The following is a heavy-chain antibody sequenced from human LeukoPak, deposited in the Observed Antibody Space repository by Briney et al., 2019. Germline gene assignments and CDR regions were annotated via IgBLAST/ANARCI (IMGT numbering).Heavy chain of an antibody. CDR1: GGSFSGYY. CDR3: AKLSYYHSRGYYQRYFDL. V-gene: IGHV4-34*01. J-gene: IGHJ2*01. CDR2: INHSGST. D-gene: IGHD3-22*01. Sequence: PSETLSLTCAVYGGSFSGYYWSWIRQPPGKGLEWIGEINHSGSTNYNPSLKSRVTISVDTSKNQFSLKLSSVTAADTAVYYCAKLSYYHSRGYYQRYFDLWGRGTLVTVSS.